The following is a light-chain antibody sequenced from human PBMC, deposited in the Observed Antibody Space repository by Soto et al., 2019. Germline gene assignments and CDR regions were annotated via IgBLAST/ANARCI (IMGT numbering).Light chain of an antibody. J-gene: IGKJ3*01. CDR2: RAF. Sequence: DSVLTQSPDTLSLSPGERATLSCRASQSIDNNYLAWYQQKPGRAPRLLIYRAFSRATGIPDRFSTSASGTDFSLTISRLEPEDFAVYYCQQYGSSITFGTGTKVDIK. CDR1: QSIDNNY. V-gene: IGKV3-20*01. CDR3: QQYGSSIT.